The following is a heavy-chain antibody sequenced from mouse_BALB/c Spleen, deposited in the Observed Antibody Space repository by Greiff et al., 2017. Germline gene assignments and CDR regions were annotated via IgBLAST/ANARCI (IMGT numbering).Heavy chain of an antibody. Sequence: VQLVESGGGLVKPGGSLKLSCAASGFTFSSYGMSWVRQTPDKRLEWVATISSGGSYTYYPDSVKGRFTISRDNAKNTLYLQMSSLKSEDTAMYYCARGGNYPAWFAYWGQGTLVTVSA. V-gene: IGHV5-6*01. CDR2: ISSGGSYT. CDR3: ARGGNYPAWFAY. J-gene: IGHJ3*01. CDR1: GFTFSSYG. D-gene: IGHD2-1*01.